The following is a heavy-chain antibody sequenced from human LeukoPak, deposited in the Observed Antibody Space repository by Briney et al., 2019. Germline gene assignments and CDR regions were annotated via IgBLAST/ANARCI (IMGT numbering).Heavy chain of an antibody. V-gene: IGHV4-61*01. J-gene: IGHJ4*02. CDR2: IYYTGGST. CDR3: ARKIGYYTSPFDY. D-gene: IGHD3-3*01. Sequence: SETLSLTCTVSGGSISGSSYYWSWIRQPPGKGLEWIGYIYYTGGSTTYAPSLKSRVTISVDTSKNQFSLKLTSVTAADTAVYYCARKIGYYTSPFDYWGQGTLVTVSS. CDR1: GGSISGSSYY.